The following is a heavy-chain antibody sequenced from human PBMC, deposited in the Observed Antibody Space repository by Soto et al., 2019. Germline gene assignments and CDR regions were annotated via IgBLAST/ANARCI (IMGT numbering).Heavy chain of an antibody. CDR3: AKCLAAAPEAYYYYYGMDV. CDR2: ISYDGSNK. J-gene: IGHJ6*02. D-gene: IGHD6-13*01. Sequence: GGSLRLSCAASGFTFSSYGMHWVRQAPGKGLEWVAVISYDGSNKYYADSVKGRFTISRDNSKNTLYLQMNSLRAEDTAVYYCAKCLAAAPEAYYYYYGMDVWGQGTTVTVSS. V-gene: IGHV3-30*18. CDR1: GFTFSSYG.